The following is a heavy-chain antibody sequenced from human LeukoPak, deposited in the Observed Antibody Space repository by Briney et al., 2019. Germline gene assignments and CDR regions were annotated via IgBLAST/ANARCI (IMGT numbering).Heavy chain of an antibody. Sequence: GGSVRLSCAASGFSFRTYWMNWVRQAPGKGLEWVANIKQDGNEKYYVDSVRGRFTISRDNAKNSLYLQMNSLRAEDTAVYYCVRDGGYCSGGTCYHYYYYMDVWGKGTTVTVSS. V-gene: IGHV3-7*01. CDR2: IKQDGNEK. J-gene: IGHJ6*03. CDR1: GFSFRTYW. CDR3: VRDGGYCSGGTCYHYYYYMDV. D-gene: IGHD2-15*01.